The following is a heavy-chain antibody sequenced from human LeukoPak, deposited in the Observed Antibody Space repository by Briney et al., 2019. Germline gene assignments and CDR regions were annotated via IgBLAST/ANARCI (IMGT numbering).Heavy chain of an antibody. J-gene: IGHJ3*02. Sequence: WASVKVSCKASGYTFTGYYMHWVRQAPGQGLEWMGWINPNSGGTNYAQKFQGRVTLTRDTSISTAYMELSRLRSDDTAMYYCARDPLCSGGSCYSYAFDIWGQGTMVTVSS. D-gene: IGHD2-15*01. CDR1: GYTFTGYY. CDR2: INPNSGGT. V-gene: IGHV1-2*02. CDR3: ARDPLCSGGSCYSYAFDI.